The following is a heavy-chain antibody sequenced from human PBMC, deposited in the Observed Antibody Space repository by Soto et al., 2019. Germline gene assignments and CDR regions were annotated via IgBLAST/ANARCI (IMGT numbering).Heavy chain of an antibody. D-gene: IGHD2-2*01. V-gene: IGHV3-30*18. Sequence: QVQLVESGGGVVQPGRSLRLSCAASGFPFSDYGIHWVRQAPGKGLEWVAVISSDGSNEYYADSVKGRLTISRDNSKNTVSLQMNSLTTEDSASYYCAKQISPYCSRVTCYDLYFYYAMDVWGQGTTVTVSS. CDR1: GFPFSDYG. CDR3: AKQISPYCSRVTCYDLYFYYAMDV. CDR2: ISSDGSNE. J-gene: IGHJ6*02.